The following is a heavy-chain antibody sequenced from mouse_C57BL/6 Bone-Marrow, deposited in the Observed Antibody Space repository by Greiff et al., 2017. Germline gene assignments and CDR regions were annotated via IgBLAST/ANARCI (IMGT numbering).Heavy chain of an antibody. CDR2: IHPSDSDT. D-gene: IGHD1-1*01. CDR3: AIWASIYDYGSILYYYAMDY. CDR1: GYTFTSYW. J-gene: IGHJ4*01. Sequence: QVQLQQPGAELVKPGASVKVSCKASGYTFTSYWMHWVKQRPGQGLEWIGRIHPSDSDTNYNQKFKGKATLTVDKSSSTAYMQLSSLTSEDSAVYYCAIWASIYDYGSILYYYAMDYWGQGTSVTVSS. V-gene: IGHV1-74*01.